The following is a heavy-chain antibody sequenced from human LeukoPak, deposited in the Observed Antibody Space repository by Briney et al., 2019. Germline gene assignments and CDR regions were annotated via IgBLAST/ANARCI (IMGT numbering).Heavy chain of an antibody. CDR3: ARDGYGILTGYPFNFDY. CDR2: ISGYNGNT. Sequence: ASVKVSCKTSGYTFTNYGISWVRQAPGQGLEWMGWISGYNGNTNYAQKLQGRVTMTTDTSTSTAYMEVRSLRSDDTAVCYCARDGYGILTGYPFNFDYWGQGTLVTVSP. D-gene: IGHD3-9*01. CDR1: GYTFTNYG. J-gene: IGHJ4*02. V-gene: IGHV1-18*01.